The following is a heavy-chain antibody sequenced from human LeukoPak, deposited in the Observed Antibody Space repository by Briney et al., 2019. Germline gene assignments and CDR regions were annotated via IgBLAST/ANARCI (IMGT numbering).Heavy chain of an antibody. CDR1: GGSVSSGRFY. J-gene: IGHJ4*02. CDR2: IYYSGST. V-gene: IGHV4-31*03. CDR3: AGRGAYSFDY. Sequence: SETLSLTCSVSGGSVSSGRFYWTWIRQPPGKGLEWIGYIYYSGSTYYNPSLKSRVTISLDTSKNQFSLKLSSVTAADTAVYYCAGRGAYSFDYWGQGTLVTVSS. D-gene: IGHD1-1*01.